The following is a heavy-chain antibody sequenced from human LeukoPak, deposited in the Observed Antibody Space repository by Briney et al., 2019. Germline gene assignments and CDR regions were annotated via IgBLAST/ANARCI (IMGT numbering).Heavy chain of an antibody. CDR1: GGSFSGFY. CDR3: ARGNRMVMVRGVIITYWFDP. D-gene: IGHD3-10*01. Sequence: SETLFLTCAVYGGSFSGFYWSWIRQPPGKGLEWIGEINHSGSTNYNPSLKSRVTISVDTSKNQFSLKLSSVTAADTAVYYCARGNRMVMVRGVIITYWFDPWGQGTLVTVSS. CDR2: INHSGST. V-gene: IGHV4-34*01. J-gene: IGHJ5*02.